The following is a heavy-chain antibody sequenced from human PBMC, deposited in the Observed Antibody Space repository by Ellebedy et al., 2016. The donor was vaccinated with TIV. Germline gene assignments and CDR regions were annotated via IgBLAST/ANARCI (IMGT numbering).Heavy chain of an antibody. D-gene: IGHD2-8*01. Sequence: GESLKISCTASGSTFSTYSMNWVRQAPGKGLEWVSYVSGSVKTTYYTDSVKGRFTISRDNAENSLYLHMNSLRAEDTAMYYCARVRSVYHYMDVWGKGTMVTVSS. J-gene: IGHJ6*03. CDR1: GSTFSTYS. CDR3: ARVRSVYHYMDV. V-gene: IGHV3-48*04. CDR2: VSGSVKTT.